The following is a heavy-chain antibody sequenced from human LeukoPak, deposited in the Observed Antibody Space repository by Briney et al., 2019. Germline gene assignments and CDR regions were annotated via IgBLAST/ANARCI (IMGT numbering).Heavy chain of an antibody. V-gene: IGHV4-4*02. CDR1: GGSISSSNW. CDR2: IYHSGST. J-gene: IGHJ5*02. D-gene: IGHD2-21*02. Sequence: SETLSLTCAVSGGSISSSNWWSWVRPPPGKGLEWIGEIYHSGSTNYNPSLKSRVTISVDKSKNQFSLKLSSVTAADTAVYYCARGRAYCGGDCPSWFDPWGQGTLVTVSS. CDR3: ARGRAYCGGDCPSWFDP.